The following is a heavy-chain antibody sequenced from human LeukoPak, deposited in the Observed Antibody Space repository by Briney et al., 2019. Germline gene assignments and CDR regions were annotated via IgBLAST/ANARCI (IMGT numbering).Heavy chain of an antibody. J-gene: IGHJ4*02. CDR3: AKEYTSSYNYFDY. CDR1: GLTFGAYA. CDR2: IIASGAVT. D-gene: IGHD6-6*01. V-gene: IGHV3-23*01. Sequence: GGSLRLSCAASGLTFGAYAMSWVRQAPGKGLDWVSAIIASGAVTYYADSVKGRFTISRDNSMDTLYLQMNSLRAEDTAIYYCAKEYTSSYNYFDYWGQGTLVTVSS.